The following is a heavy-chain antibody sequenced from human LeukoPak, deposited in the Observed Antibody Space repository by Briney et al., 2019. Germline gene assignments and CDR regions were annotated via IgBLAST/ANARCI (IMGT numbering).Heavy chain of an antibody. J-gene: IGHJ4*02. Sequence: GGSLRLSCAASGFTFSSYGMHWVRQAPGKGLEWVAFIRYDGSNKYYADSVKGRFTISRDNSKNTLYLQMNSLRAEDTAVYYCAKDSGGMVRGVYYFDYWGQGTLVTVSS. CDR2: IRYDGSNK. CDR3: AKDSGGMVRGVYYFDY. V-gene: IGHV3-30*02. CDR1: GFTFSSYG. D-gene: IGHD3-10*01.